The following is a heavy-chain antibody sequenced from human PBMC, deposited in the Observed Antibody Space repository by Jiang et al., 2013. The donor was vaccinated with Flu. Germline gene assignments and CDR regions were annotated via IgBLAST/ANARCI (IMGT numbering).Heavy chain of an antibody. CDR3: ARAKGVGLLARAAPPDY. Sequence: GSGLVKPSGTLSLTCAVSGGSISSSNWWSWVRQPPGKGLEWIGEIYHSGSTNYNPSLKSRVTISVDKSKNQFSLKLSSVTAADTAVYYCARAKGVGLLARAAPPDYWGQGTLVTVSS. D-gene: IGHD2-8*01. V-gene: IGHV4-4*02. J-gene: IGHJ4*02. CDR1: GGSISSSNW. CDR2: IYHSGST.